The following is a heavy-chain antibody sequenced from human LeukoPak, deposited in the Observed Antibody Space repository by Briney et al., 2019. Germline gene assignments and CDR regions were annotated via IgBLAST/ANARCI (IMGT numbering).Heavy chain of an antibody. CDR3: SRDPRHNDY. V-gene: IGHV3-11*01. J-gene: IGHJ4*02. Sequence: GGSLRLSCAASGFTFSDSYMTWIRQAPGKGLELLSYISGSASDVNYIDSVRGRFTISRDNAKNSLYLHMNSLTVEDAAVYYCSRDPRHNDYWGQGTLVTVSS. CDR2: ISGSASDV. CDR1: GFTFSDSY.